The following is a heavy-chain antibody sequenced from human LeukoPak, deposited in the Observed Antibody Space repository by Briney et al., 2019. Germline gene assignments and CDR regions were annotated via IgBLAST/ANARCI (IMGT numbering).Heavy chain of an antibody. CDR1: GASISTYY. CDR3: ARDNGGDYWCSDI. J-gene: IGHJ2*01. CDR2: MYNNGST. Sequence: PSETLSLTCTVSGASISTYYWSWIRQPAGKGLEWIGRMYNNGSTKYTPSLKSRVTMSVDTSKNQLSLRLSSVTAADTAVYYCARDNGGDYWCSDIWGRGTLVTVSS. V-gene: IGHV4-4*07. D-gene: IGHD2-21*01.